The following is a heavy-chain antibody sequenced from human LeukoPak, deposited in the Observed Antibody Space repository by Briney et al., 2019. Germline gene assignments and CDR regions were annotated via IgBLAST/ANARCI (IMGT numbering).Heavy chain of an antibody. CDR1: GFTFGDYA. CDR3: TRDATANVVGLAATPSWFDY. J-gene: IGHJ4*02. Sequence: PGRSLRLSCTASGFTFGDYAMNWVRQAPGKGLEWVGFIRSKPYGGTTEYAASVKGRFSISRDNSKSIAYLQMNSLKTEDTAVYYCTRDATANVVGLAATPSWFDYWGQGTLVTVSS. V-gene: IGHV3-49*04. D-gene: IGHD2-15*01. CDR2: IRSKPYGGTT.